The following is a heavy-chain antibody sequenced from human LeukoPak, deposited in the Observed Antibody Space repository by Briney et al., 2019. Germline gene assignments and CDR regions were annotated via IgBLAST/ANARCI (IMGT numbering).Heavy chain of an antibody. J-gene: IGHJ4*02. V-gene: IGHV4-59*08. D-gene: IGHD5/OR15-5a*01. Sequence: PSESLSLTCSVSGGSFGTYYWTWIRQPPGKGLEYVGYVYYTGSTKYKPSLESRVGISIDTTKKECELKLRSGTAAETAVYICAGVYDELLDSWGEGTLVAVS. CDR2: VYYTGST. CDR1: GGSFGTYY. CDR3: AGVYDELLDS.